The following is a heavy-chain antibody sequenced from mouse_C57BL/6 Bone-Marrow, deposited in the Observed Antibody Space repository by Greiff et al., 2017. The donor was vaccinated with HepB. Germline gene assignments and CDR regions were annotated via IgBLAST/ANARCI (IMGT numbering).Heavy chain of an antibody. CDR1: GYTFTDYY. CDR3: ARSEDKAVLLLDYFDY. V-gene: IGHV1-77*01. Sequence: QVQLQQSGAELVKPGASVKISCKASGYTFTDYYINWVKQRPGQGLEWIGKIGPGSGSTYYNEKFKGKATLTADKSSSTAYMQLSSLTSEDSAVYFCARSEDKAVLLLDYFDYWGQGTTLTVSS. J-gene: IGHJ2*01. CDR2: IGPGSGST. D-gene: IGHD1-1*01.